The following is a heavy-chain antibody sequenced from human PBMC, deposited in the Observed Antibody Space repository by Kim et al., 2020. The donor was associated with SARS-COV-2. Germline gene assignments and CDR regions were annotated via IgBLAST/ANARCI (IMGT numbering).Heavy chain of an antibody. D-gene: IGHD4-17*01. Sequence: GGSLRLSCAASGFTFSSYSMNWVRQAPGKGLEWVSSISSSSSYIYCADSVKGRFTISRDNAKNSLYLQMNSLRAEDTAVYYCARDLCGDYVDYYYYGMDVWGQGTTVTVSS. CDR1: GFTFSSYS. CDR3: ARDLCGDYVDYYYYGMDV. CDR2: ISSSSSYI. J-gene: IGHJ6*02. V-gene: IGHV3-21*01.